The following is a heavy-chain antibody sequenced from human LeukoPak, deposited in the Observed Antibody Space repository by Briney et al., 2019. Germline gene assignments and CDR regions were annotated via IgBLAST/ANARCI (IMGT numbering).Heavy chain of an antibody. V-gene: IGHV3-48*04. CDR3: ARDGGDYGHNYYGMDV. Sequence: GGSLRLSCAASGFTFSSYWLSWVRQAPGKGLEWLSYSSSSSSPIFYADSMKGRLTISRDNAKNSLYLQINSLRVEDTAVYYCARDGGDYGHNYYGMDVWGQGTTVTVSS. J-gene: IGHJ6*02. D-gene: IGHD4-17*01. CDR1: GFTFSSYW. CDR2: SSSSSSPI.